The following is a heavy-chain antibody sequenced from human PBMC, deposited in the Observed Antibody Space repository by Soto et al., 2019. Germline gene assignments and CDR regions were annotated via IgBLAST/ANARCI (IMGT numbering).Heavy chain of an antibody. D-gene: IGHD2-15*01. Sequence: PSETLSLTCTVSVGSINSTIYYWSWVRQHPGKGLEWIGYIYYSGSTYLNPSLRSRVSISIDTSKNHFSLRLSSVTAADTAVYYCASNYCGGGSCYSGYYYNGMDVWGQGTTVTVSS. CDR3: ASNYCGGGSCYSGYYYNGMDV. CDR2: IYYSGST. V-gene: IGHV4-31*03. CDR1: VGSINSTIYY. J-gene: IGHJ6*02.